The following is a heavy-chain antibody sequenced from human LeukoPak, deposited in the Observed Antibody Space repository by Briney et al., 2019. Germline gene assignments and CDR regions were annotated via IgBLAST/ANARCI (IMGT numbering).Heavy chain of an antibody. Sequence: SQTLSLTCAISGDGVSSNGAAWDWIRQSPSRGLEWLGRTYYRSQQWYSDYAPSVKGRIIINADTSQNQFSLHLNSVTPEDTAVYYCGRETDFGVVTNWGQETLVTVPS. CDR1: GDGVSSNGAA. CDR3: GRETDFGVVTN. V-gene: IGHV6-1*01. CDR2: TYYRSQQWYS. J-gene: IGHJ4*02. D-gene: IGHD3-3*01.